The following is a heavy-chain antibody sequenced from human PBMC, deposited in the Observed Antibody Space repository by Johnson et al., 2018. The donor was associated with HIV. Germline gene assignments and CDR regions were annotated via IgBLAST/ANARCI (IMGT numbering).Heavy chain of an antibody. J-gene: IGHJ3*02. V-gene: IGHV3-30-3*01. Sequence: QVQLVESGGGVVQSGRSLRLSCAASGFAFSRFAMHWVRQVPGKGLEWVAVISYDGSNKYYADSVKGRFTISRDNSKNTLYLQMNSLRAEDTAVYYCARDRGSMPAVAFDIWGQGTMVTVSS. D-gene: IGHD2-2*01. CDR2: ISYDGSNK. CDR1: GFAFSRFA. CDR3: ARDRGSMPAVAFDI.